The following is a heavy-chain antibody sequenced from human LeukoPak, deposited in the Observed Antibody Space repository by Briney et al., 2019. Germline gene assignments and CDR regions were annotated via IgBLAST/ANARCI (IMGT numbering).Heavy chain of an antibody. CDR1: GFTLSSYN. J-gene: IGHJ4*02. CDR3: ARSRGCDY. V-gene: IGHV3-48*02. CDR2: ISSSSTTI. Sequence: GGSLRLSCAASGFTLSSYNMNWVRQAPGKGLEWVSYISSSSTTIYYADSVKGRFTISRDNAKNSLYLQMNSLRDEDTVLYYCARSRGCDYWGQGTLVTVSS. D-gene: IGHD5-12*01.